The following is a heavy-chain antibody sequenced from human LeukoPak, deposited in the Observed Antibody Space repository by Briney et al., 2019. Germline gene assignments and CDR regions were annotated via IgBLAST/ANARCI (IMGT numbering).Heavy chain of an antibody. CDR1: GFTFSSYA. J-gene: IGHJ4*02. Sequence: GGSLRLSCAASGFTFSSYAMSWVRQAPGKGLEWVSAISGSGGSTYYADSVKGRFTISRDNSKNPLYLEMNSLRAEETALYYCAKGKLRSILGVVQDYWGQGTLVTVSS. CDR2: ISGSGGST. CDR3: AKGKLRSILGVVQDY. D-gene: IGHD3-3*01. V-gene: IGHV3-23*01.